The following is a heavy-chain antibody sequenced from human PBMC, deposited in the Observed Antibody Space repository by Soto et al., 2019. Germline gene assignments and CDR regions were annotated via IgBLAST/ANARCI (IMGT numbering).Heavy chain of an antibody. Sequence: SETLSLTCTVSGGSISGSIYYWGWIRHPPGKGLEWIGSIYYSGSTYYNPSLKSRVTISVDTSKNQFSLKLSSVTAADTAVYYCARQGSGSYFGGYYYYYGMDVWGQGTTVTVS. CDR1: GGSISGSIYY. V-gene: IGHV4-39*01. CDR3: ARQGSGSYFGGYYYYYGMDV. D-gene: IGHD1-26*01. CDR2: IYYSGST. J-gene: IGHJ6*02.